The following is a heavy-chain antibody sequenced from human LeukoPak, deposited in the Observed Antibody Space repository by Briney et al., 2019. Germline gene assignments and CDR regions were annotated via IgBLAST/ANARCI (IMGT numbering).Heavy chain of an antibody. Sequence: SQTLSLTCTVSGGSISSGSYYWSWIRQPAGKGLEWIGRIYTSGSANYNPSLKSRVTISVDTSKNQFSLKLNSVTAADTAVYYCARDTAMAYYYYGMDVWGQGTTVTVSS. D-gene: IGHD5-18*01. CDR3: ARDTAMAYYYYGMDV. CDR1: GGSISSGSYY. V-gene: IGHV4-61*02. J-gene: IGHJ6*02. CDR2: IYTSGSA.